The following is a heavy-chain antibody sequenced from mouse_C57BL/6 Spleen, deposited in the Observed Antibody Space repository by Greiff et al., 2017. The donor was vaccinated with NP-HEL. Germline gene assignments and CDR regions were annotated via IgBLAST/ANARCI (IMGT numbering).Heavy chain of an antibody. Sequence: QVQLQQPGAELVKPGASVKVSCKASGYTFTSYWMHWVKQRPGQGLEWIGRIHPSDSDTNYNQKFKGKATLTVDKSSSTAYMQLSRRTSEDSAVYYCAMGLTTVVATRYFDVWGTGTTVTVSS. J-gene: IGHJ1*03. V-gene: IGHV1-74*01. CDR1: GYTFTSYW. CDR2: IHPSDSDT. D-gene: IGHD1-1*01. CDR3: AMGLTTVVATRYFDV.